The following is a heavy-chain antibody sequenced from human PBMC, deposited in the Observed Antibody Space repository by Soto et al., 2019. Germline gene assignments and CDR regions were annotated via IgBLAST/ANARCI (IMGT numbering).Heavy chain of an antibody. D-gene: IGHD3-22*01. Sequence: GGTNYAQKFQGWVTMTRDTSISTAYMELSRLRSDDTAVYYCARVRYYDSSGYRGYGMDVWGQGTTVTVSS. J-gene: IGHJ6*02. CDR2: GGT. CDR3: ARVRYYDSSGYRGYGMDV. V-gene: IGHV1-2*04.